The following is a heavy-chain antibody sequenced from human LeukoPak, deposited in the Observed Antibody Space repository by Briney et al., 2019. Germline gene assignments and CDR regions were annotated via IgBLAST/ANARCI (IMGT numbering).Heavy chain of an antibody. D-gene: IGHD4-11*01. CDR2: IYSSGSI. CDR3: ARERPGGYNNYYFDY. Sequence: SETLSLTCTVSGGSISSGSFYWGWVRQPAGKGLEWIGRIYSSGSINYNPSLKSRVTISGDTSKNQFSLKVSSVSGADTAVYYCARERPGGYNNYYFDYWGQGTLVTVS. J-gene: IGHJ4*02. CDR1: GGSISSGSFY. V-gene: IGHV4-61*02.